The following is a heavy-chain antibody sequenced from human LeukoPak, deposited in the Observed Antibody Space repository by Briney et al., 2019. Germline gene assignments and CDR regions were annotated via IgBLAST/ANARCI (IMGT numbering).Heavy chain of an antibody. J-gene: IGHJ4*02. V-gene: IGHV3-53*05. CDR3: ASGVELLAANTLAY. Sequence: GGSLRLSCAASGFSLTTKDMTWVRQAPGKGLEWVSVLYSDGNTKYADSVQGRFTISRDNSKNNLYLEMNSLSPDDTAVYYCASGVELLAANTLAYWGQGTLVTVSS. D-gene: IGHD1-7*01. CDR1: GFSLTTKD. CDR2: LYSDGNT.